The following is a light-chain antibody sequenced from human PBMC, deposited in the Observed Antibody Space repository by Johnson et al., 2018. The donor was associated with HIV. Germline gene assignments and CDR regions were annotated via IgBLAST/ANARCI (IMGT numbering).Light chain of an antibody. V-gene: IGLV1-51*01. CDR1: SSNIGNNY. CDR3: GTWDSSLSAV. Sequence: QSVLTQPPSVSAAPGQKVTISCSGSSSNIGNNYVSWYQQLPGTAPKLLIYDINKRPSGIPDRFSGSKSGTSATLGITGLQTGDEADYYCGTWDSSLSAVFGTGTKVTVL. CDR2: DIN. J-gene: IGLJ1*01.